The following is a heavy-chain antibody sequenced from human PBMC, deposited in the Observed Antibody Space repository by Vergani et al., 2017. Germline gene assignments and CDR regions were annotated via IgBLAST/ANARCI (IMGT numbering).Heavy chain of an antibody. J-gene: IGHJ4*02. CDR1: GFTFSSYG. CDR2: IRYDGSNK. D-gene: IGHD3-9*01. Sequence: QVQLVESGGGVVQPGGSLRLSCAASGFTFSSYGMHWVRQAPGKGLEWVAFIRYDGSNKYYADSVKGRFTISRDNSKNTLYLQMNSLRAEDTAVYYCAKDLDDFLTGPFDYWGQGTLVTVSS. CDR3: AKDLDDFLTGPFDY. V-gene: IGHV3-30*02.